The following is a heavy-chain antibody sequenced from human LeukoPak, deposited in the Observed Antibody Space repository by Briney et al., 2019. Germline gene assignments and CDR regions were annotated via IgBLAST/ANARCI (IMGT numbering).Heavy chain of an antibody. V-gene: IGHV4-59*12. CDR1: GGSISTYY. Sequence: SETLSLTCTVSGGSISTYYWSWIRQPPGKGLEWIGYIYHSGSTYYNPSLKSRVTISVDRSKNQFSLKLSSVTAADTAVYYCARSPGPDFWSGYFDYWGQGTLVTVSS. CDR2: IYHSGST. D-gene: IGHD3-3*01. CDR3: ARSPGPDFWSGYFDY. J-gene: IGHJ4*02.